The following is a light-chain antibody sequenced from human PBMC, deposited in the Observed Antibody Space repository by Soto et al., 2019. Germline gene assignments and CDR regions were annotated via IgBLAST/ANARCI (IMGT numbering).Light chain of an antibody. CDR3: SSYTSSSTLV. V-gene: IGLV2-14*01. J-gene: IGLJ2*01. CDR1: SSDVGGYNY. Sequence: QSVLTQPASVSGSPGQSITISCTGTSSDVGGYNYVSWYQQHPGKAPKLMIYDVSNRPSGVSNRFSGSTSGNTASLTISGXXXXDEADYXCSSYTSSSTLVFGGGTK. CDR2: DVS.